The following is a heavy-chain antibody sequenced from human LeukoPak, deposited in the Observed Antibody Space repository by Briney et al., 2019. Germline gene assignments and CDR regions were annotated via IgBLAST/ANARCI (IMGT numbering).Heavy chain of an antibody. CDR3: ARSISWYCYFDY. V-gene: IGHV4-4*07. D-gene: IGHD6-13*01. Sequence: SETLSLTCTVPGGSMSSYYWSWIRQPAGKGLEYIGRIYTSGDTNSNPSLKSRVTMSVDTSNNQFSLKLRSVTAADTAVYYCARSISWYCYFDYWGQGTLVTVSS. CDR1: GGSMSSYY. CDR2: IYTSGDT. J-gene: IGHJ4*02.